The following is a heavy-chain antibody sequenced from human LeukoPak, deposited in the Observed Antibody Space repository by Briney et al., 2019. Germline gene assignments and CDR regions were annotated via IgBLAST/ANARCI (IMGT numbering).Heavy chain of an antibody. V-gene: IGHV1-2*02. Sequence: ASVKVSCKTSGYIFTAHHLHWVRQAPGQGLEWMGWINPSSSGTNFARKFQGGVSMSSDTSISTVYMELTRLRFDDTAMYYCAGEPSGSNPPWLLWGQGTRVTVSS. CDR3: AGEPSGSNPPWLL. D-gene: IGHD5-12*01. J-gene: IGHJ4*02. CDR1: GYIFTAHH. CDR2: INPSSSGT.